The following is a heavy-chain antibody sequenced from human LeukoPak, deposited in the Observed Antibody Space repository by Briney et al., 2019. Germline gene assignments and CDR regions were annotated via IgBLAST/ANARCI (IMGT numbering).Heavy chain of an antibody. J-gene: IGHJ4*02. V-gene: IGHV3-21*01. D-gene: IGHD6-13*01. CDR1: GFTFSNYS. CDR3: ASYSSSWYWDY. CDR2: ISSSSSYI. Sequence: GGSLRLSCAASGFTFSNYSMNWVRQAPGKGLEWVSSISSSSSYIYYADSVKGRFTISRDNAKNSLYLQMNSLRAEDTAVYYCASYSSSWYWDYWGQGTLVTVSS.